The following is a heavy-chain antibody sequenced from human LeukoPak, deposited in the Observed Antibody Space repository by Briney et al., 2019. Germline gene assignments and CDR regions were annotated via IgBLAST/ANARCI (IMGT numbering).Heavy chain of an antibody. Sequence: KPSETLSLTCVVYGGSFSGYHWTWIRQPPGKGLEWIGRIYTSGSTNYNPSLKSRVTMSVDTSKNQFSLKLSSVTAADTAVYYCARESSSSWAVDYWGQGTLVTVSS. D-gene: IGHD6-13*01. CDR1: GGSFSGYH. V-gene: IGHV4-59*10. J-gene: IGHJ4*02. CDR2: IYTSGST. CDR3: ARESSSSWAVDY.